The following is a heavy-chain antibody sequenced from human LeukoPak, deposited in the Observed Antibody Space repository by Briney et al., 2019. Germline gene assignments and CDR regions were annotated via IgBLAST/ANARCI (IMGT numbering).Heavy chain of an antibody. V-gene: IGHV3-7*01. D-gene: IGHD1-7*01. CDR1: GFTFSSYW. Sequence: GGSLRLSCAASGFTFSSYWMTWVRQAPGKGLEWVANIKEDGSKEYYVDSVKGRFTISRDNAKTSLYLQMNSLRADDTAVYYCARWNWFPDYWGQGTLVTASS. CDR2: IKEDGSKE. CDR3: ARWNWFPDY. J-gene: IGHJ4*02.